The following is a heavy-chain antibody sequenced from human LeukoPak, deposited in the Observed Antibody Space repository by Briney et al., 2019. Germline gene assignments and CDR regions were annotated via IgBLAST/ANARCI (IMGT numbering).Heavy chain of an antibody. D-gene: IGHD6-6*01. V-gene: IGHV3-23*01. J-gene: IGHJ6*02. CDR1: GFTFSSYA. CDR2: ISGSGGST. Sequence: PGGSLRLSCAASGFTFSSYAMSWVRQAPGKGLEWVSAISGSGGSTYYADSVKGRFTISRDNSKNTLYLQMNSLRAEDTAVYHCARFSSDYYYYGMDVWGQGTTVTVSS. CDR3: ARFSSDYYYYGMDV.